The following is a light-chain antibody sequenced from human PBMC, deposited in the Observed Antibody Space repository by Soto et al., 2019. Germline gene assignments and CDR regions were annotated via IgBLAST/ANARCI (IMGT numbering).Light chain of an antibody. V-gene: IGKV1-39*01. CDR2: AAS. CDR3: QQSYSIPCT. J-gene: IGKJ1*01. Sequence: DIQMTQSPSSLSACVGDRVTITCRASQSINSYLNWYQQKPGKAPKVLIYAASSLQSGIPSRFSGSGSGTDFTLTISSLQTEDFATYYCQQSYSIPCTFGQGTMLDTK. CDR1: QSINSY.